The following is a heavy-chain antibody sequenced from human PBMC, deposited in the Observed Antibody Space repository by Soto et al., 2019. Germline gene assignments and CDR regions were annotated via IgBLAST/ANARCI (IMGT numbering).Heavy chain of an antibody. CDR3: ASRYCSSTSCGPGLFDS. Sequence: PGGSLRLSCAASACTFISYVMSWVRQAPGKGLEWVSAISNSGGNTYYADSVKGRFTISRDNSKNTLYLQMNSLRVEDTAVYYCASRYCSSTSCGPGLFDSWGQGTLVTVSS. J-gene: IGHJ4*02. V-gene: IGHV3-23*01. CDR1: ACTFISYV. D-gene: IGHD2-2*01. CDR2: ISNSGGNT.